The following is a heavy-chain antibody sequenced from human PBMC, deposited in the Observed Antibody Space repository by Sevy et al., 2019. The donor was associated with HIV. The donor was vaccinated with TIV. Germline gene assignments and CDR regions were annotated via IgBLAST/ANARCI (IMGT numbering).Heavy chain of an antibody. CDR2: ISGSGNTI. CDR3: AKKGYSSGIFYYFDY. CDR1: GFSFSDSY. V-gene: IGHV3-11*01. D-gene: IGHD3-3*02. Sequence: GGSLRLSCAASGFSFSDSYMSWVRQAPGKGLEWIAYISGSGNTIYYADSVRDRFTISRDNAKKSLYLQMNSLRAEDTAVYFCAKKGYSSGIFYYFDYWGQGTLVTVSS. J-gene: IGHJ4*02.